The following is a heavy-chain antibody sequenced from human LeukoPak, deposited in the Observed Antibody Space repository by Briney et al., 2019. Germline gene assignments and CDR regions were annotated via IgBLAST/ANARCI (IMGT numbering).Heavy chain of an antibody. V-gene: IGHV4-61*05. D-gene: IGHD3-22*01. CDR1: GGSISSSSYY. CDR3: ARAEYYYDSTGYRLGCRFDP. J-gene: IGHJ5*02. Sequence: SETLSLTCTVSGGSISSSSYYWGWIRQPPGKGLEWIGYIYYSGSTNYNPSLKSRVTISVDTSKNQFSLKLSSVTAADTAVYYCARAEYYYDSTGYRLGCRFDPWGQGTLVTVSS. CDR2: IYYSGST.